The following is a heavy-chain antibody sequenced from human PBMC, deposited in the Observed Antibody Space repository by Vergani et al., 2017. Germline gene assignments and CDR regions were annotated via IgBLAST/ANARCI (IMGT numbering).Heavy chain of an antibody. CDR1: GGTFSSYA. Sequence: QVQLVQSGAEVKKPGSSVKVSCKASGGTFSSYAISWVRQAPGQGLEWMGGIIPSFGTANYAQKFQGRVTITADESTSTAYMELSSLRSEDTAVYYCARDRGYYDSSGYYYLDYWGQGTLVTVSS. V-gene: IGHV1-69*01. CDR3: ARDRGYYDSSGYYYLDY. J-gene: IGHJ4*02. D-gene: IGHD3-22*01. CDR2: IIPSFGTA.